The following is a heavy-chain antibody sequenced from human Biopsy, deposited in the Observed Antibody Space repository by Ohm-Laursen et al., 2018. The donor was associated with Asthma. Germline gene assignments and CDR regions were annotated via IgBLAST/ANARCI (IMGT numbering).Heavy chain of an antibody. CDR1: GYTFINYA. V-gene: IGHV1-3*01. D-gene: IGHD3-9*01. J-gene: IGHJ3*02. CDR3: ARTYFDFLTGQVHDAFAM. CDR2: INAANGNT. Sequence: GASVKLSCKASGYTFINYAIHWVRQAPGHSLEWMGWINAANGNTKYSQKFQGRLTISRDTSASTAYMDLSSLRSEDTAVYYCARTYFDFLTGQVHDAFAMWGQGTMVTVSS.